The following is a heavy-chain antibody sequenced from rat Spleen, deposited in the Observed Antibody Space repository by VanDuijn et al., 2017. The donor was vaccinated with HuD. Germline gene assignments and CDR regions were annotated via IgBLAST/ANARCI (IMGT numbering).Heavy chain of an antibody. D-gene: IGHD4-3*01. J-gene: IGHJ2*01. CDR3: ACPDSGLDY. Sequence: EVQVLESGGGLVQPGNSLKLSCATSGFTFSTAWMYWYRQFPEKRLEWVARIKAKSNNYATDYTESVKGRLTISRDDSKSSIYRQMNNLKEEENAIYYRACPDSGLDYWGHGVRFTVSS. V-gene: IGHV6-6*01. CDR2: IKAKSNNYAT. CDR1: GFTFSTAW.